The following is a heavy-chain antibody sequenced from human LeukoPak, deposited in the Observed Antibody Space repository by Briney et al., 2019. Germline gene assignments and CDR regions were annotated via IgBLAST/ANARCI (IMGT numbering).Heavy chain of an antibody. V-gene: IGHV3-33*05. CDR1: GFTFNIYC. Sequence: GRSLTLSCAASGFTFNIYCMHWVRQAPGTGLEWVAVILYDGTNKYYAASVKGRFTLSRDTSKNTIYLQTTSLRAKHTAVSFCVRGIGKKWLVMVFDYWGQGTLVTVSS. CDR3: VRGIGKKWLVMVFDY. D-gene: IGHD6-19*01. J-gene: IGHJ4*02. CDR2: ILYDGTNK.